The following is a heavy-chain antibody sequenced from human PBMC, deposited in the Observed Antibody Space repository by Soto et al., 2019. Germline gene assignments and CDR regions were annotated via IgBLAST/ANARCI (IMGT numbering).Heavy chain of an antibody. D-gene: IGHD3-22*01. V-gene: IGHV4-59*01. J-gene: IGHJ4*02. CDR2: IYYSGST. CDR1: GGSISSYY. CDR3: ARMRGTYDSSGFDY. Sequence: SETLSLTCTVSGGSISSYYWGWIRQPPGKGLEWIGYIYYSGSTNYNPSLKSRVTISVDTSKNQFSLKLSSVTAADTAVYYCARMRGTYDSSGFDYWGQGTLVTVSS.